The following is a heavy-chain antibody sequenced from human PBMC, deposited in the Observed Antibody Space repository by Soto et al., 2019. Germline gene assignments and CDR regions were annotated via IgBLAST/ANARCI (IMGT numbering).Heavy chain of an antibody. D-gene: IGHD3-3*01. CDR2: ISGSGGST. Sequence: GGSLRLSCAASGFTFSSYAMSWVRQAPGKGLEWVSAISGSGGSTYYADSVKGRFTISRDNSKNTLYLQMNSLRAEDTAVYYCAKDGLGLGITIFGVATGIFDYWGQGTLVTVSS. CDR1: GFTFSSYA. J-gene: IGHJ4*02. V-gene: IGHV3-23*01. CDR3: AKDGLGLGITIFGVATGIFDY.